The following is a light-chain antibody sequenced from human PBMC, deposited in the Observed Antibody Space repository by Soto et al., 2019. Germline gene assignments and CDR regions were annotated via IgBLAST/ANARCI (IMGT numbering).Light chain of an antibody. Sequence: QSVLTQPASVSGSPGQSITISCTGTSSDVGSYNLVSWYQQHPGKAPKLMIYEVSKRPSGVSNRFSGSKSGNTASLTISGXXXXXXXXYYCCSYAGSSTYVFGTGTKLTVL. CDR2: EVS. CDR3: CSYAGSSTYV. J-gene: IGLJ1*01. V-gene: IGLV2-23*02. CDR1: SSDVGSYNL.